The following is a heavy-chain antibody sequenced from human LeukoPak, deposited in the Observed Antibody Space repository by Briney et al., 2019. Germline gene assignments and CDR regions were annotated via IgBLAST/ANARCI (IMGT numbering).Heavy chain of an antibody. CDR3: AINGDCSGGSCYS. CDR1: GYTFTGYY. V-gene: IGHV1-2*06. D-gene: IGHD2-15*01. Sequence: ASVKVPCKASGYTFTGYYMHWVRQAPGQGLEWMGRINPNSGGTNYAQKFQGRVTMTRDTSISTAYMELSRLRSDDTAVYYCAINGDCSGGSCYSWGQGTLVTVSS. J-gene: IGHJ4*02. CDR2: INPNSGGT.